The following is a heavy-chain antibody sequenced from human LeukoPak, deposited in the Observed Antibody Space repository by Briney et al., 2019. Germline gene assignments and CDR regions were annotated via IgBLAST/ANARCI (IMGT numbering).Heavy chain of an antibody. CDR1: GYTFITYG. V-gene: IGHV1-18*01. D-gene: IGHD2-15*01. CDR2: ISPYNGNT. J-gene: IGHJ4*01. CDR3: VREGYCSGGSCHSGVIDY. Sequence: ASVMVSCKASGYTFITYGISWVRQAPGQGLEWMGWISPYNGNTNYAQKLRGRVTMTTDTSSSTAYMELRSLRSDDTAVYYCVREGYCSGGSCHSGVIDYWGEGTLDTVSS.